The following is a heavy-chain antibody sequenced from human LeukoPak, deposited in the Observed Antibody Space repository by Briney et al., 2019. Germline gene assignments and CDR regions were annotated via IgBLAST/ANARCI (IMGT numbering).Heavy chain of an antibody. V-gene: IGHV3-64D*06. D-gene: IGHD5-18*01. CDR3: VKGWTQLDY. CDR1: GVTFRTYS. CDR2: IGSNGDST. J-gene: IGHJ4*02. Sequence: GGSLRLSCSASGVTFRTYSMHWVRQAPGKGLEYVSAIGSNGDSTYYADSVKGRFTISRDNSKNTLYLQMSSLRAEDTAVYYCVKGWTQLDYWGQGTLVTVSS.